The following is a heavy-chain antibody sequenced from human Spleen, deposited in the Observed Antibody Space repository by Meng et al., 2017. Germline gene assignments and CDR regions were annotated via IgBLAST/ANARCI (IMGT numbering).Heavy chain of an antibody. CDR3: ARDTYYESSGYYKAGTDAFDI. CDR1: EFTFSSYG. Sequence: SLNICCAAAEFTFSSYGMHWVRHAPGKGLEWVAVIWYDGSNKYYADSVKGRFTISRDNSKNTLYLQMNSLRAEDTAVYYCARDTYYESSGYYKAGTDAFDIWGQGTMVTVSS. J-gene: IGHJ3*02. CDR2: IWYDGSNK. D-gene: IGHD3-22*01. V-gene: IGHV3-33*01.